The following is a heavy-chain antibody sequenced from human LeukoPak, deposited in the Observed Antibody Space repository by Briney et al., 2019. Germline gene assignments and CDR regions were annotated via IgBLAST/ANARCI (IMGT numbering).Heavy chain of an antibody. CDR1: GDSISTYY. V-gene: IGHV4-59*01. D-gene: IGHD2-15*01. J-gene: IGHJ5*02. CDR3: AKVRVVAAAVVFDP. Sequence: SETLSLTCTVSGDSISTYYWSWIRQPPGKGLEWIGYIYYSGSTNYNPSLKSRVTILVDTSKNQFSLKLSSVTAADTAVYYCAKVRVVAAAVVFDPWGQGTLVTVSS. CDR2: IYYSGST.